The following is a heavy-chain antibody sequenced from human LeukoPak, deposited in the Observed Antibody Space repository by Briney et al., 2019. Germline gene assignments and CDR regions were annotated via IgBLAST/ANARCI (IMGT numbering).Heavy chain of an antibody. CDR2: IHYSGTT. D-gene: IGHD5-12*01. CDR1: GGSISTYY. V-gene: IGHV4-59*08. J-gene: IGHJ4*02. CDR3: ARMGGYSGYATH. Sequence: SETLSLTCTVSGGSISTYYWSWIRQPPGKGLEWIGYIHYSGTTNYNPSLKNRVTTSLDTSKNQFSLNLGSVTAADTAVYFCARMGGYSGYATHWGQGTLVTVSS.